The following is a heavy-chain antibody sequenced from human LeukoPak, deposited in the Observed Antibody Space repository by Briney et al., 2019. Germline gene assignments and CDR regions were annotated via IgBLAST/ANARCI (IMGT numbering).Heavy chain of an antibody. Sequence: SVKVSCKASGGTFSSYAISWVRQAPGQGLEWMGGINPIFGTANYAQKFQGRVTITADESTSTAYMELSSLRSEDTAVYYCVRDLSGRYDYWGQGTRVTVSS. J-gene: IGHJ4*02. CDR2: INPIFGTA. CDR1: GGTFSSYA. CDR3: VRDLSGRYDY. D-gene: IGHD1-26*01. V-gene: IGHV1-69*01.